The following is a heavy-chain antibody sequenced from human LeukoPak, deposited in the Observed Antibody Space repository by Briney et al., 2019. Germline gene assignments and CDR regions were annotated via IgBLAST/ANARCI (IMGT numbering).Heavy chain of an antibody. V-gene: IGHV3-30*04. Sequence: PGGSLRLSCAASGFTFTTYSMHWVRQVPGKGLEWVAFVSSDGRTKHYTDSVKGRSTVSRDNSKKTLFLQMDSLRPDDTAVYYCAREYTVGGLFGFWGQGALVIVSS. CDR3: AREYTVGGLFGF. CDR1: GFTFTTYS. J-gene: IGHJ4*02. CDR2: VSSDGRTK. D-gene: IGHD1-26*01.